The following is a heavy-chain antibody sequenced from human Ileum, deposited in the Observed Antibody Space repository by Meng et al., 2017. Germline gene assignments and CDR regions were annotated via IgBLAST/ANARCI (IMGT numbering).Heavy chain of an antibody. D-gene: IGHD2-21*01. Sequence: SETLSLTCTVSGGSITNPNWWSWVRQPPGKGLEGIGEIYHDGRTTYTPSLKRRVTISVDKSRNHLSLNLSSVTAADTAVYFCSSNGLYSMDNWGQGTLVTVSS. CDR2: IYHDGRT. V-gene: IGHV4-4*02. CDR1: GGSITNPNW. CDR3: SSNGLYSMDN. J-gene: IGHJ4*02.